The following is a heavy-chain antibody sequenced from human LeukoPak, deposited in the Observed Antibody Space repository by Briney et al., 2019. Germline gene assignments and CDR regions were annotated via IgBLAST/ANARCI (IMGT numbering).Heavy chain of an antibody. CDR2: INRDGSGT. J-gene: IGHJ3*02. CDR3: TRELEYRGSPDDAFDI. CDR1: GFIFSYYW. Sequence: PGGSLRLSCAASGFIFSYYWMHWVRQAPGKGLVWVSRINRDGSGTNYADSVKGRFTISRDNAKNTLSLQMNSLRADDTAVYYCTRELEYRGSPDDAFDIWGQGTMVTVSS. D-gene: IGHD1-26*01. V-gene: IGHV3-74*01.